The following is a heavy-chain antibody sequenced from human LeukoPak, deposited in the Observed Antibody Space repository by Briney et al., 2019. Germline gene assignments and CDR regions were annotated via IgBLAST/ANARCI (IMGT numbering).Heavy chain of an antibody. Sequence: GASVKVSCKASGYTFTSYGISWVRQAPGQGLEWMGGIIPIFGTANYAQKFQGRVTITADESTSTAYMELSSLRSEDTAVYYCATVGSTDSSGYYYAHYWGQGTLVTVSS. V-gene: IGHV1-69*13. J-gene: IGHJ4*02. CDR1: GYTFTSYG. CDR2: IIPIFGTA. D-gene: IGHD3-22*01. CDR3: ATVGSTDSSGYYYAHY.